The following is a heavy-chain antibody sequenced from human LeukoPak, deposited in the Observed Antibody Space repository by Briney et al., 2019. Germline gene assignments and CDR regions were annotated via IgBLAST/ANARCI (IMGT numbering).Heavy chain of an antibody. D-gene: IGHD3-10*01. CDR2: ISYDGSNK. CDR1: RFTFSSYA. Sequence: SGGSLRLSCAASRFTFSSYAMHWVRQAPGKGLEWVAVISYDGSNKYYADSVKGRFTISRDNSKNTLYLQMNSLRAEDTAVYYCARASGEPLDYWGQGTLVTVSS. V-gene: IGHV3-30*04. CDR3: ARASGEPLDY. J-gene: IGHJ4*02.